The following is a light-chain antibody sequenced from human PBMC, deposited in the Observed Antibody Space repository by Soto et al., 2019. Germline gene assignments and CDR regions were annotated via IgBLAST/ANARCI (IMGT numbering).Light chain of an antibody. CDR1: QGISSY. J-gene: IGKJ4*01. V-gene: IGKV1-8*01. Sequence: AIRMTQSPSSLSASTGDRVTITCRASQGISSYLQKPGKAPKLLIYAASTLQSGVPSRFSGSGSGTDFTLTISCLQAEDFASYYCQHYYSYPLTFGGGNKVEIK. CDR3: QHYYSYPLT. CDR2: AAS.